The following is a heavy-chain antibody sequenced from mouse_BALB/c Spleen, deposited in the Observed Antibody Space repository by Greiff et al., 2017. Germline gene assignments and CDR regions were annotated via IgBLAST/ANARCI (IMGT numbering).Heavy chain of an antibody. CDR3: ARLDYYGSSYPAWFAY. J-gene: IGHJ3*01. Sequence: VQLQQSGPELVKPGASVKISCKASGYTFTDYNMHWVKQSHGKSLEWIGYIYPYNGGTGYNQKFKSKATLTVDNSSSTAYMELRSLTSEDSAVYYCARLDYYGSSYPAWFAYWGQGTLVTVSA. CDR1: GYTFTDYN. D-gene: IGHD1-1*01. V-gene: IGHV1S29*02. CDR2: IYPYNGGT.